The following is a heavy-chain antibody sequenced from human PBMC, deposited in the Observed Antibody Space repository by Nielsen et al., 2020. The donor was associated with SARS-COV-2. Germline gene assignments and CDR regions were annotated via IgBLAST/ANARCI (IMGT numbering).Heavy chain of an antibody. J-gene: IGHJ6*03. D-gene: IGHD6-13*01. CDR3: ARVGIFIAAAGTHYYYYYYMDV. V-gene: IGHV4-39*07. CDR1: GASISSTSYY. Sequence: SETLSLTCTVSGASISSTSYYWGWIRQPPGKGLEWIGPIYYSGSTYYNPSLKSRVTISVDTSKNQFSLKLSSVTAADTAVYYCARVGIFIAAAGTHYYYYYYMDVWGKGTTVTVSS. CDR2: IYYSGST.